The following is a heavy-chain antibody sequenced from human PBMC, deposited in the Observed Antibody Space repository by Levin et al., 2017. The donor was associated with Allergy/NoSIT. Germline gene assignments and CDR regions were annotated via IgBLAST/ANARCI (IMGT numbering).Heavy chain of an antibody. V-gene: IGHV4-59*01. Sequence: SETLSLTCTVSGGSIRSYYWSWIRQPPGKGLEWIGYIHYSGSTKYNPSLKSRVTISVDTSKNQFSLKLNSVIAADTAVYYCARNRPTVTTNDVYYYGMDVWGQGTTVTVSS. CDR1: GGSIRSYY. D-gene: IGHD4-17*01. J-gene: IGHJ6*02. CDR2: IHYSGST. CDR3: ARNRPTVTTNDVYYYGMDV.